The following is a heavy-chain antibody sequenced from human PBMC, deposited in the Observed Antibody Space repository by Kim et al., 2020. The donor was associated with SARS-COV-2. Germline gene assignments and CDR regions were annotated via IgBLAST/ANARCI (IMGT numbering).Heavy chain of an antibody. J-gene: IGHJ6*02. CDR2: ITFDGTTM. Sequence: GGSLRLSCAASGFTFGDYSMIWVRQAPGKGLEYISHITFDGTTMYYADSVKGRFTISRDNAKKSLFLQMSGLTTEDTAVYYCARKRNYVMDVWGQGTTVTVSS. CDR3: ARKRNYVMDV. CDR1: GFTFGDYS. V-gene: IGHV3-11*01.